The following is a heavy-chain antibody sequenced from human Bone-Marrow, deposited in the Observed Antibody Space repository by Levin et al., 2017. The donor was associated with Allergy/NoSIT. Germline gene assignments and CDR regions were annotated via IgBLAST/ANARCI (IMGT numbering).Heavy chain of an antibody. CDR3: ARDIVATITGDYFDY. Sequence: GGSLRLSCAASGFTFSAYSMHWVRQAPGKGLEWVAVISHDGLQKNYADSVKGRFTISRDDSKNMLYLQMNSLRPNDTAIYYCARDIVATITGDYFDYWGQGTLVTVSS. CDR2: ISHDGLQK. D-gene: IGHD5-12*01. CDR1: GFTFSAYS. J-gene: IGHJ4*02. V-gene: IGHV3-30-3*01.